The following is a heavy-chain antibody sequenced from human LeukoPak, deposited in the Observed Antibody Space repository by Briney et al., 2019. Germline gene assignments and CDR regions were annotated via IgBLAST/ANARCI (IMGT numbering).Heavy chain of an antibody. D-gene: IGHD3-10*01. Sequence: SETLSLTCTVSGGSISSGRYYRRWIRQPAGKGLEWIGRIYTTGSTNYNPSLKSRVTISVDTSKNQFSLKLSSVTAADTAVYYCARVSFGSGYYNYMDVWGKGTTVTVSS. CDR3: ARVSFGSGYYNYMDV. CDR2: IYTTGST. V-gene: IGHV4-61*02. CDR1: GGSISSGRYY. J-gene: IGHJ6*03.